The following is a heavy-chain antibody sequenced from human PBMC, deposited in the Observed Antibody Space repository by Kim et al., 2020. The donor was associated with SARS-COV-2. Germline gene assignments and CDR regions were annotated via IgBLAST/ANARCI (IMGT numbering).Heavy chain of an antibody. V-gene: IGHV3-23*01. CDR1: GFAFSGSA. CDR2: ISDSGDGT. CDR3: AKSMIVAGRGYFDY. Sequence: GGSLRLSCAASGFAFSGSAMTWVRQAPGEALEWVSTISDSGDGTYYADSGKGRFTISRDNSKATPYLQMKSMRDEDKAIYYCAKSMIVAGRGYFDYWGQG. J-gene: IGHJ4*02. D-gene: IGHD3-22*01.